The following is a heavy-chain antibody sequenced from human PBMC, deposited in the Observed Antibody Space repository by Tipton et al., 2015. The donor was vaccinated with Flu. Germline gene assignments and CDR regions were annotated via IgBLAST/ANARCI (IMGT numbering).Heavy chain of an antibody. J-gene: IGHJ3*02. CDR1: GGSVSTSY. CDR2: IYTSQSS. V-gene: IGHV4-4*07. CDR3: ARDHLGTNYWTDPYDAFDI. Sequence: TLSLTCTVSGGSVSTSYWSWIRQPAGEGLEWIGRIYTSQSSTYNPSLQSRVTMSVDTSRNQVSLNLFSVTAADTAVYYCARDHLGTNYWTDPYDAFDIWGHGTMVTVSS. D-gene: IGHD1-1*01.